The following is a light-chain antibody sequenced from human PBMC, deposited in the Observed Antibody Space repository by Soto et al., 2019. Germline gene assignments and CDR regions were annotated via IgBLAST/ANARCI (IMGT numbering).Light chain of an antibody. Sequence: DIVMTQSPDSLAVSLGERATINCESSQSVLYSSNNNNYLAWYQQRPGQPPQLLIYWASTRESGVPDRFSGSGSGTDFTLTISSLQAEDVAVYYCQQYYDTPLTFGGGTRVEIK. CDR2: WAS. CDR3: QQYYDTPLT. CDR1: QSVLYSSNNNNY. V-gene: IGKV4-1*01. J-gene: IGKJ4*01.